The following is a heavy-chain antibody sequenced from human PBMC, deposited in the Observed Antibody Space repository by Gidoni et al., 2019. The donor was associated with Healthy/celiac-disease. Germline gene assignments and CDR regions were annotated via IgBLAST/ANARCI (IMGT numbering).Heavy chain of an antibody. CDR3: ARDSRSYYYGSGSYGSFDP. V-gene: IGHV4-39*07. CDR1: GGSISSSSYY. J-gene: IGHJ5*02. CDR2: IYYSGST. Sequence: QLQLQESGPGLVKPSETLSLTCTVSGGSISSSSYYWGWIRQPPGKGLEWIGSIYYSGSTYYNPSLKSRVTISVDTSKNQFSLKLSSVTAADTAVYYCARDSRSYYYGSGSYGSFDPWGQGTLVTVSS. D-gene: IGHD3-10*01.